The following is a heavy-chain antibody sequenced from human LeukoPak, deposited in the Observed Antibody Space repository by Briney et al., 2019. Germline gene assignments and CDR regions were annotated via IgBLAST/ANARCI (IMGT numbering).Heavy chain of an antibody. D-gene: IGHD6-6*01. V-gene: IGHV4-34*01. J-gene: IGHJ6*04. CDR3: ARPYSSSSAWAKDV. CDR1: GGSFSGYY. Sequence: SETLSLTCAVYGGSFSGYYWSWIRQPPGKGLEWIGEINHSGSTNYNPSLKSRVTISVDTSKNQFSQKLSSVTAADTAVYYCARPYSSSSAWAKDVWGKGTTVTVSS. CDR2: INHSGST.